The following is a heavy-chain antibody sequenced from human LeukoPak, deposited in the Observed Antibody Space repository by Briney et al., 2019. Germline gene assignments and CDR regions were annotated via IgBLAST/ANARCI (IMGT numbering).Heavy chain of an antibody. Sequence: GGSLRLSCAASGFTFSSYSMNWVRQAPGKGLEWVSYISSSSSTIYYADSVKGRFTISIDNAKNSLYLQMNSLSAAATALSYCARGRAYCRSTTCYFVRLDGQCASFHLWGQGPLLSVSS. J-gene: IGHJ1*01. D-gene: IGHD2-2*01. CDR1: GFTFSSYS. V-gene: IGHV3-48*01. CDR2: ISSSSSTI. CDR3: ARGRAYCRSTTCYFVRLDGQCASFHL.